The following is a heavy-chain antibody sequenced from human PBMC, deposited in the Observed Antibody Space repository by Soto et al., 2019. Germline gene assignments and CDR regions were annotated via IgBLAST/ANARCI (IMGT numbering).Heavy chain of an antibody. D-gene: IGHD2-2*01. CDR2: INPKSGAT. Sequence: ASVRASCKASGYTFTGYYMHWWRQAPGQGLEWMGWINPKSGATNYAQNFQGRVTMTRDTSISTAYMELSRLRSDDTAVYYCASNRQYRSSNGCWKFDNWGHGTLVTVSS. J-gene: IGHJ4*01. CDR1: GYTFTGYY. CDR3: ASNRQYRSSNGCWKFDN. V-gene: IGHV1-2*02.